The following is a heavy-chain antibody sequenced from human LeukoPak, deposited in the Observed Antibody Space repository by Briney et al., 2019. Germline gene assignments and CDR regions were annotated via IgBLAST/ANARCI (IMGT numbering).Heavy chain of an antibody. J-gene: IGHJ6*03. CDR1: GGSMNSGNYY. Sequence: SETLSLTCRVSGGSMNSGNYYWGWIRQHPGRGLEWIGYIYSSGTTYYNPSLKSRVTISVDTSKNQFSLILSSVTAADTAVYYCASSAATYYSYFYYYMGVWGNGTTVTVSS. V-gene: IGHV4-31*03. CDR3: ASSAATYYSYFYYYMGV. D-gene: IGHD6-25*01. CDR2: IYSSGTT.